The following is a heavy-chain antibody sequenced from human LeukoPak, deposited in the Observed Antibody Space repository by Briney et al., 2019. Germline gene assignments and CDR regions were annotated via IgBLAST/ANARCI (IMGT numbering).Heavy chain of an antibody. J-gene: IGHJ4*02. CDR2: ICSGGYT. CDR1: GFSVSNNY. CDR3: VRVKYSSGSFDY. D-gene: IGHD6-19*01. Sequence: QAGGSLRLSCAASGFSVSNNYMSWVRQPPGKGLEWVSLICSGGYTSYADSVKGRFTITRDNSKNTLYFQMNSLRAEDTAVYYCVRVKYSSGSFDYWGQGTLVTVSS. V-gene: IGHV3-53*01.